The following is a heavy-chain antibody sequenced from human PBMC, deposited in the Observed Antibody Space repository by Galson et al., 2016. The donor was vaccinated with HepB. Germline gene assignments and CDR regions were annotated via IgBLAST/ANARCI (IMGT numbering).Heavy chain of an antibody. Sequence: CLRLSCAASGFTFSRYAMTWVRQAPGKGLEWVSIISYLDGTDKFYAHSVKGRFTMSRDNSKNTVFLQMGSLRADDTAVYYCAKGFRSTVHQFQDAFDIWGKGTMVTVAS. CDR2: ISYLDGTDK. J-gene: IGHJ3*02. D-gene: IGHD2-2*01. CDR3: AKGFRSTVHQFQDAFDI. V-gene: IGHV3-23*03. CDR1: GFTFSRYA.